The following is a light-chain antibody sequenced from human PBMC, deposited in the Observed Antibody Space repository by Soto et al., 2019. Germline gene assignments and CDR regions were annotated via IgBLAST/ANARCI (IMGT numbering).Light chain of an antibody. V-gene: IGKV3-15*01. CDR1: QSINTD. Sequence: EIVMTQSQATLSVSPGETATLSCRASQSINTDLAWYQQKPGQAPRLLIYGAFTRAATFPARFSGSGSGTEFTLTITSRHSEDSGVYYCQHYNAWPPYAFGQGTKLEIK. CDR3: QHYNAWPPYA. CDR2: GAF. J-gene: IGKJ2*01.